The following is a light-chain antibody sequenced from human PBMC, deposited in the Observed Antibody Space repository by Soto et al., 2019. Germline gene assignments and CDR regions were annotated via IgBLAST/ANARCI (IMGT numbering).Light chain of an antibody. CDR3: QQLNSSPQT. V-gene: IGKV1-9*01. J-gene: IGKJ2*01. Sequence: DIQLTQSPSFLSASVGDRVTITCRASQGINSYLAWYQQKPGKAPKLLIYAASTLPSGVPSRFSGSGSGTEFTLTITSLQPEDFATYYCQQLNSSPQTFGQGTKLDI. CDR2: AAS. CDR1: QGINSY.